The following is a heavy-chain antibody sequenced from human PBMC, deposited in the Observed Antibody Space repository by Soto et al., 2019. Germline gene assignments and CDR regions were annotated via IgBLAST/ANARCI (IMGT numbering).Heavy chain of an antibody. D-gene: IGHD1-7*01. CDR2: INHSGST. J-gene: IGHJ4*02. V-gene: IGHV4-34*01. CDR3: ARRTGTTMGDFDY. CDR1: GGSFSGYY. Sequence: SETLSLTCAVYGGSFSGYYWSWIRQPPGKGLEWIGEINHSGSTNYNPSLKSRVTISVDTSKNQFSLKLSSVTAADTAVYYCARRTGTTMGDFDYWGQGTLVTVSS.